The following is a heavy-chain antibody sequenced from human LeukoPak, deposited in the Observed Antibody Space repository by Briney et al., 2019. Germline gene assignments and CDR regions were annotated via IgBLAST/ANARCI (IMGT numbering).Heavy chain of an antibody. Sequence: SETLSLTCTVSGGSIRFSSYYWGWIRQPPGTGLEWIGSIYYNGNTYYNPSLKSRVTISVDTSKNQFSLKLSSVTAADTAVYYCVRGPYGSGISNWFDPWGQGTLVIVSS. V-gene: IGHV4-39*07. D-gene: IGHD3-10*01. J-gene: IGHJ5*02. CDR3: VRGPYGSGISNWFDP. CDR1: GGSIRFSSYY. CDR2: IYYNGNT.